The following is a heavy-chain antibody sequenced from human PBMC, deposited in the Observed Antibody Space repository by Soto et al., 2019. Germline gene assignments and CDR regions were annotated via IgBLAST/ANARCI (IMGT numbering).Heavy chain of an antibody. V-gene: IGHV5-51*01. J-gene: IGHJ6*02. CDR2: IFPGDFET. CDR1: GYTFSSFW. Sequence: GESLKISCKVSGYTFSSFWIAWVRQMPGKGLEWMGIIFPGDFETSYSPPFEGQVTISVDRSTNTAYLHWNSLKASDSATYYWARRVRYGGMDIWGQGTPVTVSS. D-gene: IGHD5-18*01. CDR3: ARRVRYGGMDI.